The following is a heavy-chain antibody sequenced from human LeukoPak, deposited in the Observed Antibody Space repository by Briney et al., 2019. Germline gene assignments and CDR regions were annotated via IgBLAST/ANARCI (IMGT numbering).Heavy chain of an antibody. CDR2: THTSGST. Sequence: PSETLSLTCTVSGGSIGNYYWSWIRQPAGKGLEWIGRTHTSGSTNYNPSLKSRVTMSVDTSKNQFSLKLTSVTATYTALYFCARGRWKTGMDSPYYFDYWGQGTLVTVSS. V-gene: IGHV4-4*07. CDR1: GGSIGNYY. D-gene: IGHD2-2*03. J-gene: IGHJ4*02. CDR3: ARGRWKTGMDSPYYFDY.